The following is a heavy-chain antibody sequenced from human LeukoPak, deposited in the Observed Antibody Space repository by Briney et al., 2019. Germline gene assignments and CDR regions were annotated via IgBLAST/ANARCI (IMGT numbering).Heavy chain of an antibody. J-gene: IGHJ5*02. CDR1: GYTFTSYG. D-gene: IGHD2-2*01. CDR3: ARDHCSSTSCPLNWFDP. Sequence: ASVKVSCKASGYTFTSYGISWVRQAPGQGLEGMGWISAYNGNTNYAQKLQGRVTMTTDPSPSTAYMELRSLRSDDTAVYYCARDHCSSTSCPLNWFDPWGQGTLVTVSS. CDR2: ISAYNGNT. V-gene: IGHV1-18*01.